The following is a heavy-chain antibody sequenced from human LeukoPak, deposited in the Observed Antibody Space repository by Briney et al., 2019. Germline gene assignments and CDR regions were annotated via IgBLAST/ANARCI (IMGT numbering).Heavy chain of an antibody. CDR1: GGSVSSYY. Sequence: PSETLSLTCAVSGGSVSSYYWSWIRQPAGKGLEWIGRIYTSGSTNYNPSLKSRVTMSVDTSKNQFSLNVSSVTAADTAVYYCARDQALGYGWPTVLAIDIWGQGTMVTVSS. V-gene: IGHV4-4*07. D-gene: IGHD6-19*01. CDR3: ARDQALGYGWPTVLAIDI. CDR2: IYTSGST. J-gene: IGHJ3*02.